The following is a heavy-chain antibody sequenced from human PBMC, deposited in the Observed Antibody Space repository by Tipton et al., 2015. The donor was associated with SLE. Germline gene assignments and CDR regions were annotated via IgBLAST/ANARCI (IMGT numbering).Heavy chain of an antibody. Sequence: TLSLTCTVSGGSISSYYWSWIRQPPGKGLEWIGYIYYSGSTNYNPSLKSRVTISVDTSKNQFSLKLSSVTAADTAVYYCARGGSRGSDYSYFDYWGQGTLVTVSS. V-gene: IGHV4-59*01. J-gene: IGHJ4*02. D-gene: IGHD4-11*01. CDR3: ARGGSRGSDYSYFDY. CDR2: IYYSGST. CDR1: GGSISSYY.